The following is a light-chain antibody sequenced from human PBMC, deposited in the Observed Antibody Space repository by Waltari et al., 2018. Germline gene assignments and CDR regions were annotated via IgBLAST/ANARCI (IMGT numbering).Light chain of an antibody. J-gene: IGKJ1*01. CDR2: AAS. CDR3: QQFNASPRT. Sequence: IQLTQSPSSLSASVGDRVTITCRASQGVNVYLACYKQNPGQAPTLLIYAASTLQSGVSSRFSGSGSGTDFTLTINSLQPEDIATYYCQQFNASPRTFGQGTNVEIK. CDR1: QGVNVY. V-gene: IGKV1-9*01.